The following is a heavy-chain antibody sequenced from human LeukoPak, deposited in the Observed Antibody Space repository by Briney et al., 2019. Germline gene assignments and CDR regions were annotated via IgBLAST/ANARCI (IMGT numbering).Heavy chain of an antibody. D-gene: IGHD3-22*01. V-gene: IGHV3-23*01. CDR1: GFTFSNYD. CDR2: ISGSGGST. Sequence: PGGSLRLSCAASGFTFSNYDMNWVRQAPGKGLEWVSIISGSGGSTYYADSVKGRFTISRDNSKNTLYLQMNSLRDEDTAVYYCAKHRFESGGYHSTDWGQGTLVTVSS. J-gene: IGHJ4*02. CDR3: AKHRFESGGYHSTD.